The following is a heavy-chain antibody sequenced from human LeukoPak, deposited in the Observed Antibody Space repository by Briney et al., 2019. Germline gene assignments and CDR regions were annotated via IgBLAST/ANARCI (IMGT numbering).Heavy chain of an antibody. D-gene: IGHD3-10*01. CDR2: MNPNSGNT. V-gene: IGHV1-8*01. CDR3: ARGRLYYYGTGSYLDY. CDR1: GYTFTSYD. Sequence: ASVKVSCKASGYTFTSYDINWVRQATGQGLEWMGWMNPNSGNTGYAQKFQGRVTMTRNTSISTAYMELSSLRSEDTAVYCCARGRLYYYGTGSYLDYWGQGTLVTVSS. J-gene: IGHJ4*02.